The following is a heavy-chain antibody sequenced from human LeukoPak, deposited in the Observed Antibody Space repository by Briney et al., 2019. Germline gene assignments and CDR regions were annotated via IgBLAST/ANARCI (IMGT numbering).Heavy chain of an antibody. CDR3: ARHPPHDYGDPSHRYFDL. CDR1: GGSFSGYY. Sequence: SETLSLTCAVYGGSFSGYYWSWIRQPPGKGLEWIGEINHSGSTNYNPSLKSRVTISVDTSKNQFSLKLSSVTAADTAVYYCARHPPHDYGDPSHRYFDLWGRGTLVTVS. V-gene: IGHV4-34*01. J-gene: IGHJ2*01. CDR2: INHSGST. D-gene: IGHD4-17*01.